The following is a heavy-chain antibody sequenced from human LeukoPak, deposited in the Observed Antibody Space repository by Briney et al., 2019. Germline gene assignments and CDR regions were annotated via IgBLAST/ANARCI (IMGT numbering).Heavy chain of an antibody. Sequence: ASVKVSCKASGYTFTSYGISWVRQAPGQGLEWMGWISAYNGNTNYAQKLQGRVTMTTDTSTSTAYMELRSLRSDDTAVYYCARDQSLVAYSSTWFDYWGQGTLVTVSS. V-gene: IGHV1-18*01. CDR1: GYTFTSYG. CDR2: ISAYNGNT. CDR3: ARDQSLVAYSSTWFDY. D-gene: IGHD6-13*01. J-gene: IGHJ4*02.